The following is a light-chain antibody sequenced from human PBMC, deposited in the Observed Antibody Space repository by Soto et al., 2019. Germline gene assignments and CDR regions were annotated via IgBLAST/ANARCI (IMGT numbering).Light chain of an antibody. Sequence: EIVMTQSPATLSVSPGERATLSCRASQSVSIDLAWYQQKPGQAPRLLISGASSRATGIPDRFSGSGSGTDFTLTISSLQSEDFAVYYCQQYYDWPITFGQGTRLEIK. CDR1: QSVSID. CDR3: QQYYDWPIT. J-gene: IGKJ5*01. CDR2: GAS. V-gene: IGKV3D-15*01.